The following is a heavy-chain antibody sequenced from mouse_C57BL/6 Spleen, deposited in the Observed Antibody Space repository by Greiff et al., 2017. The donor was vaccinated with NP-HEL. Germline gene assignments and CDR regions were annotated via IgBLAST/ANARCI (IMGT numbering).Heavy chain of an antibody. CDR3: ARPHYGSSYVYFDY. Sequence: VQLQQPGAELVMPGASVKLSCKASGYTFTSYWIHWVKQRPGQGLEWIGEIDPSDSYTNYNQKFKGKSTLTVDKSSSTAYMQLSSLTSEDSAVYYCARPHYGSSYVYFDYWGQGTTLTVSS. CDR2: IDPSDSYT. D-gene: IGHD1-1*01. V-gene: IGHV1-69*01. CDR1: GYTFTSYW. J-gene: IGHJ2*01.